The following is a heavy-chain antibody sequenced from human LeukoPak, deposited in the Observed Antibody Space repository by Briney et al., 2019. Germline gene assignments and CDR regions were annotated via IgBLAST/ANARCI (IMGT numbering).Heavy chain of an antibody. Sequence: SETLSLTCTVSGASINSHYWSWIRQPPGKGLEWIAYIYYSGSTSYNPSFKSRVTMSVDTSTNQFSLRLKSVTAADTAVYYCARVTLSLGPFDYWGQGTLVTVSS. CDR3: ARVTLSLGPFDY. J-gene: IGHJ4*02. V-gene: IGHV4-59*11. CDR1: GASINSHY. D-gene: IGHD2/OR15-2a*01. CDR2: IYYSGST.